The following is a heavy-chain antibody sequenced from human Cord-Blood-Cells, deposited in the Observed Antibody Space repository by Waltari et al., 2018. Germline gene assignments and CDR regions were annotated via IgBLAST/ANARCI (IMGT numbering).Heavy chain of an antibody. J-gene: IGHJ4*02. D-gene: IGHD6-13*01. CDR1: GFTVSSNY. CDR3: ARDIAAADPVDDY. V-gene: IGHV3-53*01. CDR2: IYSGGRT. Sequence: EVQLVEAGGGLIQPGGSLRLSCAASGFTVSSNYMSWVRQDPGKGVEWLSVIYSGGRTYHADAVKGRFTISRDNSKNTLYLQRNSLRAEDTAVYYCARDIAAADPVDDYWGQGTLVTVSS.